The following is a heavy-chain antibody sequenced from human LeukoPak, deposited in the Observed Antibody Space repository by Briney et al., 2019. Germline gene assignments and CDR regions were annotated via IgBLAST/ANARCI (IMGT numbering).Heavy chain of an antibody. Sequence: PGGSLRLSRAASGFTVSSNYMNWVRQAPGKGLEWVSVIYGGGNIYYADSVKGRFTISRDNSKNTLYLQMNSLRAEDTAVYYCAKDIGDYGDNGRRVRWGQGTLVTVSS. V-gene: IGHV3-53*01. CDR1: GFTVSSNY. CDR3: AKDIGDYGDNGRRVR. CDR2: IYGGGNI. D-gene: IGHD4-17*01. J-gene: IGHJ4*02.